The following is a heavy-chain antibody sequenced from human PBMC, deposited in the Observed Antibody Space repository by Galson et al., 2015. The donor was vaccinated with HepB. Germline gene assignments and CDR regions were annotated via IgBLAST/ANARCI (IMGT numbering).Heavy chain of an antibody. D-gene: IGHD1-26*01. CDR3: FTNSWEQVGY. CDR1: GFTFTTFS. Sequence: SLRLSCAASGFTFTTFSMNWVRQAPGKGLEWISYITPSSNGILYADSVRGRFTVSRDNAKNSVYLQMNSLRVEDTAVYFCFTNSWEQVGYWGQGTLVIVSS. J-gene: IGHJ4*02. CDR2: ITPSSNGI. V-gene: IGHV3-48*01.